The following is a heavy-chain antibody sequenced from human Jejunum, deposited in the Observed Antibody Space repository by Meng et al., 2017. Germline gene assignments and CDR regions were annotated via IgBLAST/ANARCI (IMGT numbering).Heavy chain of an antibody. Sequence: GGSLRLSCAASGFSFSSYEMNWVRQAPGKGLEWISYISGSGRTIYYADSVKGRIAISRDNAKNSLFLQMDSRKAEDTAVYYCARGGNVENYFYYYEMDVWGQGTTVTVSS. J-gene: IGHJ6*02. V-gene: IGHV3-48*03. CDR3: ARGGNVENYFYYYEMDV. CDR2: ISGSGRTI. CDR1: GFSFSSYE. D-gene: IGHD4-23*01.